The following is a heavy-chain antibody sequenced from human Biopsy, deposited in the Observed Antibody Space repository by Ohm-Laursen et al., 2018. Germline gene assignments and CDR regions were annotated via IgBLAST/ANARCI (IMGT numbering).Heavy chain of an antibody. CDR1: GYTFTSYY. D-gene: IGHD3-22*01. Sequence: ASVKVSCKASGYTFTSYYLHWVRRAPGQGLEWMGRINPNNDNTAYAQKFQGRITMTKDTSTSTVYMDLSSLTFDDSAVYYCARGPRGLVVITTTALYFDYWGQGNLVTVSS. CDR3: ARGPRGLVVITTTALYFDY. J-gene: IGHJ4*02. CDR2: INPNNDNT. V-gene: IGHV1-46*01.